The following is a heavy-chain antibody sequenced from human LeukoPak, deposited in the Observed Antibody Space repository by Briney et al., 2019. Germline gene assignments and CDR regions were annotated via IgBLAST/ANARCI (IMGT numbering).Heavy chain of an antibody. D-gene: IGHD1-26*01. J-gene: IGHJ3*02. CDR3: ARSVGAGACDI. CDR1: GGSISTYY. CDR2: IYYSGTT. V-gene: IGHV4-59*01. Sequence: SETLSLTCSVSGGSISTYYWTWIRQPPGKGLEWIGYIYYSGTTNYNPPLTSRVTISIDTSKKQFSLKLSSVTAADTAVYYCARSVGAGACDIWGQGTMVTVS.